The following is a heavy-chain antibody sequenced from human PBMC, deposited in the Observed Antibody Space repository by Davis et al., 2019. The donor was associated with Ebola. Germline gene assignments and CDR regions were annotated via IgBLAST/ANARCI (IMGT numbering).Heavy chain of an antibody. CDR2: ISSSGFST. CDR3: TQTTVVTPYYFDH. CDR1: GFTFSSYD. J-gene: IGHJ4*02. Sequence: GESLKISCAASGFTFSSYDMSWVRQAPGKGLEWVSAISSSGFSTYYADSVRGRFTISRDNSKNTLYLQMSSLRAEDTALYYCTQTTVVTPYYFDHWGQGTLVTVSS. V-gene: IGHV3-23*01. D-gene: IGHD4-23*01.